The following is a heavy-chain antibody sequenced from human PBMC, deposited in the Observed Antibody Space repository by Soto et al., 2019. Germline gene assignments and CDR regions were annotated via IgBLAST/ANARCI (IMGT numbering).Heavy chain of an antibody. Sequence: GGSLRLSFASAGFTFSSYGMHWVLQAPGKGLEWVAVISYDGSNKYYADSVKGRFTISSDNSKNTLYLQMNSLRAEDKAVYYCVKGTGYYDSSGYYIDYWGQGPLVTVSS. CDR2: ISYDGSNK. J-gene: IGHJ4*02. CDR1: GFTFSSYG. V-gene: IGHV3-30*18. CDR3: VKGTGYYDSSGYYIDY. D-gene: IGHD3-22*01.